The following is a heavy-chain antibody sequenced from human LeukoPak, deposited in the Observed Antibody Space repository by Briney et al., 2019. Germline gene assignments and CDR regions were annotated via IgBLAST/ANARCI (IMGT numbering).Heavy chain of an antibody. Sequence: GASVKVSCKASGYTFTGYYMHWVRQAPGQGLEWMGIINPSGGTSYAQKLQGRITMTRDTSTSTLYMELSRLKSEDTAVYYCGREGVAGTGLDYWGQGTLVTVSS. CDR3: GREGVAGTGLDY. CDR1: GYTFTGYY. V-gene: IGHV1-46*01. J-gene: IGHJ4*01. D-gene: IGHD6-13*01. CDR2: INPSGGT.